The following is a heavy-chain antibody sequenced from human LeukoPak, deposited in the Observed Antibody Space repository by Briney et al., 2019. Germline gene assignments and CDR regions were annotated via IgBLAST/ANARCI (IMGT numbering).Heavy chain of an antibody. V-gene: IGHV1-46*01. Sequence: GASVKVSCKASGYTFTSYYMHWVRQAPGQGLEWMGIINPSGGSTSYAQKFQGRVTMTRDMSTSTVYMELSSVAGADTAVDYCARRYDFWICYPPPLDYWGQGTLVTVSS. CDR2: INPSGGST. CDR1: GYTFTSYY. J-gene: IGHJ4*02. D-gene: IGHD3-3*01. CDR3: ARRYDFWICYPPPLDY.